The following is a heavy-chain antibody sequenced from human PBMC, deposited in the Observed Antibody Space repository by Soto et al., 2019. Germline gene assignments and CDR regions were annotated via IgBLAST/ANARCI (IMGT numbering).Heavy chain of an antibody. CDR1: GFIFTHYY. Sequence: EVQLVESGGGLVQPGGSLRLSCAASGFIFTHYYMGWVRHAPGKGLEWVANMSPDGSEKFYVDSVKGRFTISRDNAKNSLYLHMTSLRAEDTAVYYCARDPFEWALLLDYWGQGTLVTVSS. J-gene: IGHJ4*02. CDR2: MSPDGSEK. V-gene: IGHV3-7*04. CDR3: ARDPFEWALLLDY. D-gene: IGHD1-26*01.